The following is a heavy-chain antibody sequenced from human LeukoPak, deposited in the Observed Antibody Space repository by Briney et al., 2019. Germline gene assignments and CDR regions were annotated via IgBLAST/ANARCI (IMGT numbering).Heavy chain of an antibody. CDR1: GGSISSSSYY. CDR3: ARLYGSGSYVAI. V-gene: IGHV4-39*07. D-gene: IGHD3-10*01. CDR2: IYYSGST. J-gene: IGHJ3*02. Sequence: SETLSLTCTVSGGSISSSSYYWGWIRQPPGKGLEWIGSIYYSGSTYYNPSLKSRVTISVDTSKNQFSLKLSSVTAADTAVYYCARLYGSGSYVAIWGQGTMVTVSS.